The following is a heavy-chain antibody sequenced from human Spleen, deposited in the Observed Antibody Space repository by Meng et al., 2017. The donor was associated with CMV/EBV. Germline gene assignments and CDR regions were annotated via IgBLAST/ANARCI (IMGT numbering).Heavy chain of an antibody. D-gene: IGHD3-22*01. J-gene: IGHJ5*02. Sequence: QVQLVQSGAEVKTPGASVKVSCKASGYSFSNYGVSWVRQAPGQGLEWMGWISAYNEMTNYAQKFQDRITMTTDTSTDTAYMELRSLRSDDTALYYCARDSVYYYDTSGYSKWFDPWGQGTLV. CDR1: GYSFSNYG. CDR2: ISAYNEMT. V-gene: IGHV1-18*01. CDR3: ARDSVYYYDTSGYSKWFDP.